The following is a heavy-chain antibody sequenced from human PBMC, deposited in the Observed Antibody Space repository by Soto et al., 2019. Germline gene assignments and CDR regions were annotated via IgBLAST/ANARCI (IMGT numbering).Heavy chain of an antibody. CDR2: IKFDGATT. Sequence: EVQLVESGGGLVQPGGSLRLSCAASGFTFTTYWMHWVRQAPGKGLVWVSRIKFDGATTNYADSVKGRFTISRDNAKNTVYLQMNSLTAEDSAVYYCARGVTGYYAVDVWGQGTTVTVSS. J-gene: IGHJ6*02. D-gene: IGHD3-10*01. V-gene: IGHV3-74*01. CDR3: ARGVTGYYAVDV. CDR1: GFTFTTYW.